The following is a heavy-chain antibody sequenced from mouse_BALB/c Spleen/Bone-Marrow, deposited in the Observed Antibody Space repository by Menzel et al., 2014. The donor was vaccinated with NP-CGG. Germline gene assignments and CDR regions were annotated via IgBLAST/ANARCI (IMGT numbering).Heavy chain of an antibody. J-gene: IGHJ1*01. CDR1: GYSFTGYT. CDR2: INPYNGGT. CDR3: ASYYGSTWYFDV. Sequence: EVQLQQSGPELVKPGASMKISCKASGYSFTGYTMNWVKQSHGKNLEWIGLINPYNGGTTYNQYFKGKATLTVDRSSSTAYTELLSLTSEDSAVYYCASYYGSTWYFDVWGAGTTVTVSS. D-gene: IGHD1-1*01. V-gene: IGHV1-18*01.